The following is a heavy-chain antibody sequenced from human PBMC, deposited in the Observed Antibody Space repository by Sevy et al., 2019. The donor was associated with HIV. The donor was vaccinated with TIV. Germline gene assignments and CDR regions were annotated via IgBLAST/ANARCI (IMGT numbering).Heavy chain of an antibody. D-gene: IGHD6-13*01. CDR1: GFTFSDYY. J-gene: IGHJ6*02. Sequence: GGSLRLSCAASGFTFSDYYMSWIRQVPGKGLEWVSYISSSGSTIYYADSVKGRFTISRDNAKNSLYLQMNSLRAEDTAVYYCARGGIAAADPTYYYYYGMDVWGQGTTVTVSS. CDR2: ISSSGSTI. CDR3: ARGGIAAADPTYYYYYGMDV. V-gene: IGHV3-11*01.